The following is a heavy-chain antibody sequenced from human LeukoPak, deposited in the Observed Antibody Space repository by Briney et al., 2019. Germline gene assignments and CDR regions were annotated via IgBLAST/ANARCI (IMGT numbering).Heavy chain of an antibody. V-gene: IGHV3-53*01. D-gene: IGHD3-22*01. CDR2: ISGGGST. CDR1: GFTHSDNY. CDR3: ARGGDTIGSIRSPFDI. J-gene: IGHJ3*02. Sequence: TGGSLTLSCAASGFTHSDNYTSWVRRAPGKGLEWFSAISGGGSTYYADSVKGRFIISRDNSKNTVYLQLNSLRAEDTAVYYCARGGDTIGSIRSPFDIWGQGTMVTVSS.